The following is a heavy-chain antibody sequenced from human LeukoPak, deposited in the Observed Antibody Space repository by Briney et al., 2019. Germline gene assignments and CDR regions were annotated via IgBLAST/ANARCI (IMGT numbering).Heavy chain of an antibody. J-gene: IGHJ4*02. CDR1: GYTFTSYG. CDR3: ARDDIVNSSGGSAEFDY. D-gene: IGHD2-15*01. CDR2: ISAYNGNT. V-gene: IGHV1-18*04. Sequence: ASVKVSCKASGYTFTSYGISWVRQAPGQGLEWMGWISAYNGNTNYAQKLQGRVTMTTDTSTSTACMELRSLRSDDTAVYYCARDDIVNSSGGSAEFDYWGQGTLVTVSS.